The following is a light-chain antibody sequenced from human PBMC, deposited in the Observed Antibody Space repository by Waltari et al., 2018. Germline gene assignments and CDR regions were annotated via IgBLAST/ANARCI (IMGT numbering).Light chain of an antibody. CDR3: QSFDSRLSDGVV. Sequence: QSVLTQPPSVSGTPGQRVTISCTGSSSTLGEGHHVHWYQNIPGTAPKLLSLCNSIRPSGFPDRFSCSKSGTSASLAITGLQAEDEGDYYCQSFDSRLSDGVVFGGGTKVTVL. J-gene: IGLJ2*01. CDR1: SSTLGEGHH. V-gene: IGLV1-40*01. CDR2: CNS.